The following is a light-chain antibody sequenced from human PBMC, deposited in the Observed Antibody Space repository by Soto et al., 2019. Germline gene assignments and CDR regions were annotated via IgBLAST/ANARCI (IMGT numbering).Light chain of an antibody. Sequence: EIVLTQSPGTLSLSPGERATLSCRASQSVSSNYLAWYQQTPGQAPRLLIYGTSSRATDIPDRFSASGSGTVFTLTISRLEPEDFAVYYCQQYGTSPLTFGGGTKVEIK. CDR2: GTS. CDR1: QSVSSNY. CDR3: QQYGTSPLT. V-gene: IGKV3-20*01. J-gene: IGKJ4*01.